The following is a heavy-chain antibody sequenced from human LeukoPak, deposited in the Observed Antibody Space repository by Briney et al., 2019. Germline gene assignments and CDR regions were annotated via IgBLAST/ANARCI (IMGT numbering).Heavy chain of an antibody. CDR3: ARLSNYDYFDY. D-gene: IGHD4-11*01. Sequence: SETLSLTCTVSGGSISSYYWSWIRQPPGKGLEWIGYIYYSGSTNYNPSLKSRVTTSVDTSKNQFSLKLSSVTAADTAVYYCARLSNYDYFDYWGQGTLVTVSS. CDR1: GGSISSYY. J-gene: IGHJ4*02. V-gene: IGHV4-59*01. CDR2: IYYSGST.